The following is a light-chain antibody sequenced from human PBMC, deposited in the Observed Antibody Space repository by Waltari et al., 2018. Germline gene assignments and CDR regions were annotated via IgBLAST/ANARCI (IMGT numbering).Light chain of an antibody. CDR2: GVR. V-gene: IGLV2-11*01. J-gene: IGLJ1*01. CDR3: CSYAGRSIFYV. CDR1: SSDVGGYNY. Sequence: QSALTQPRSVSGSPGQSVTISCTGTSSDVGGYNYVSWYQHHPGKAPQLMLYGVRQRPSGAPDRFSGSKSGNTASLTISGLQAEDEADYYCCSYAGRSIFYVFGTGTKVTVL.